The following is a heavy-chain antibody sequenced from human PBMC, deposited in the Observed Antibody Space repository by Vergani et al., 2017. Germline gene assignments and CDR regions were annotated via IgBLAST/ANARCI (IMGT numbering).Heavy chain of an antibody. V-gene: IGHV3-23*01. D-gene: IGHD5-12*01. CDR1: GFTFSSYA. Sequence: EVQLLESGGGLVQPGGSLRLSCAASGFTFSSYAMSWVRQAPGKGLEWVSAISGSGGSTYNADSVKGRFTISRDNSKNTLYLQMNSLRAEDTAVYYCANIIRVATALRDAFDIWGQGTMVTVSS. CDR2: ISGSGGST. J-gene: IGHJ3*02. CDR3: ANIIRVATALRDAFDI.